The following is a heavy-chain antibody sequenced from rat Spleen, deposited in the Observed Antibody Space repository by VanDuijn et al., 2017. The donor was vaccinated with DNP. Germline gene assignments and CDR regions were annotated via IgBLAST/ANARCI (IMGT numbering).Heavy chain of an antibody. CDR1: GFTFSKYG. J-gene: IGHJ4*01. CDR2: ISTSGEYT. D-gene: IGHD2-1*01. Sequence: EVQLVESGGGLVQPGRSMKLSCAASGFTFSKYGMAWVRQAPTKELEWVASISTSGEYTHYRDSVRGRFTISRDNAKSSLYLQMDSLRSEDTATYYCTTHTYGYAMDAWGQGTSVTVSS. V-gene: IGHV5-25*01. CDR3: TTHTYGYAMDA.